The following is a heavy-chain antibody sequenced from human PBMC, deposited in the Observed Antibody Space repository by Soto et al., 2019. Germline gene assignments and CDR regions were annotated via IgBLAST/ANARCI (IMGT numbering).Heavy chain of an antibody. J-gene: IGHJ4*02. CDR1: GGSISSSSYY. CDR3: AGHAMRYFDWLFLAY. Sequence: SETLSLTCTVSGGSISSSSYYWGWIRQPPGKGLEWIGSIYYSGSTYYNPSLKSRVTISVDTSKNQFSLKLSSVTAADTAVYYCAGHAMRYFDWLFLAYWGQGPLVTVSS. V-gene: IGHV4-39*01. CDR2: IYYSGST. D-gene: IGHD3-9*01.